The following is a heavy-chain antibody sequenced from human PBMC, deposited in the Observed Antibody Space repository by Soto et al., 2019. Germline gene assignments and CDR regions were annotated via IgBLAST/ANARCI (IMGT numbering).Heavy chain of an antibody. CDR2: ISSSSSTI. V-gene: IGHV3-48*02. D-gene: IGHD2-15*01. CDR3: ARDIGGSGGSCYSYGMDV. CDR1: GFTFSSYS. Sequence: EVQLVESGGGLVQPGGSLRLSCAASGFTFSSYSMNWVRQAPGKGLEWVSYISSSSSTIYYADSVKGRFTISRDNAKNSLYLQMNSLRDEDTAVYYCARDIGGSGGSCYSYGMDVWGQGTTVTVSS. J-gene: IGHJ6*02.